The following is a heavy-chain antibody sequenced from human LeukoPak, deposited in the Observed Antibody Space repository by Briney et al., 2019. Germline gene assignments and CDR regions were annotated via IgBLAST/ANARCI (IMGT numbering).Heavy chain of an antibody. D-gene: IGHD1-1*01. V-gene: IGHV6-1*01. CDR3: ARRLTRYDCFDP. CDR2: TYYRSTWYN. CDR1: GDSVSSNSVT. J-gene: IGHJ5*02. Sequence: SQTLSLTCAISGDSVSSNSVTWDWIRQSPSRGLEWLGRTYYRSTWYNDYAVSVRGRITVNPDTSKNQFSLHLNSVTPEDTAVYYCARRLTRYDCFDPWGQGILVTVSS.